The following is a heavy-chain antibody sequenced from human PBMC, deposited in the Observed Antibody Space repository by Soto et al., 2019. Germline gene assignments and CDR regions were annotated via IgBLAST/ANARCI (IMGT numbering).Heavy chain of an antibody. D-gene: IGHD3-22*01. CDR3: ARNSTYYFDSSAYFYHYYFDY. CDR2: INHSGNT. CDR1: GGSFSGYY. Sequence: SETLSLTCAVYGGSFSGYYWSWIRQSPGKGLEWIGEINHSGNTNYNPSLKSRVTISVDTSKNQFSLELSSVTAADTAVYYCARNSTYYFDSSAYFYHYYFDYWGQGTLVTVSS. J-gene: IGHJ4*02. V-gene: IGHV4-34*01.